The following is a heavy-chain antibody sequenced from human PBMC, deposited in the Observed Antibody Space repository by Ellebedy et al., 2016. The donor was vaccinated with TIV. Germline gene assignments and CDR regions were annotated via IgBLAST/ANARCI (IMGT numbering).Heavy chain of an antibody. V-gene: IGHV3-73*01. CDR2: IRSKANDYAT. J-gene: IGHJ4*02. CDR3: TRFDSGLTNYFES. Sequence: GESLKISCAASGFTFSDASMHWVRQASGKGLEWVGRIRSKANDYATAYAASVKGRFTISRDDSKNTAFLQMKSLKSEDTAVYYCTRFDSGLTNYFESWGQGALVTVSS. CDR1: GFTFSDAS. D-gene: IGHD3-10*01.